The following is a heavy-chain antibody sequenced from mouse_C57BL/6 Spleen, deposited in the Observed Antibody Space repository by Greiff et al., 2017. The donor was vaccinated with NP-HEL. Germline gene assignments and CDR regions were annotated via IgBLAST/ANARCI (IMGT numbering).Heavy chain of an antibody. V-gene: IGHV1-76*01. CDR1: GYTFTDYY. D-gene: IGHD1-1*01. Sequence: VQLQQSGAELVRPGASVKLSCKASGYTFTDYYINWVKQRPGQGLEWIARIYPGSGNTYYNEKFKGKATLTAEKSSSTAYMQLSSLTSEDSAVYFCAREGGYYGSRYYYAMDYWGQGTSVTVSS. CDR2: IYPGSGNT. CDR3: AREGGYYGSRYYYAMDY. J-gene: IGHJ4*01.